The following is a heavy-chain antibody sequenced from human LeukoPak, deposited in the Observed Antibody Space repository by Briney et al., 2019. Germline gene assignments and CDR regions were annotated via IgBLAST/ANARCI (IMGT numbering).Heavy chain of an antibody. CDR2: IKKDGSEK. CDR3: ARKQRGYSYGLYYYYYMDV. D-gene: IGHD5-18*01. Sequence: PGGSLRLSCAASGFTFSSYWMSWVRQAPGKGLEWVANIKKDGSEKYYVDSVKGRFTISRDNAKTSLYLQMNSLRAEDTAVYYCARKQRGYSYGLYYYYYMDVWGKGTTVTVSS. J-gene: IGHJ6*03. CDR1: GFTFSSYW. V-gene: IGHV3-7*01.